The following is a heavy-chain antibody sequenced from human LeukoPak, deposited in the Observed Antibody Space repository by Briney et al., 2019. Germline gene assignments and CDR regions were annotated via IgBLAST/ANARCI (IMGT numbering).Heavy chain of an antibody. D-gene: IGHD6-13*01. V-gene: IGHV4-59*01. Sequence: SETLSLTCTVSGGSISSYYWSWIRQPPGKGLEWIGYIYYSGSTNYNPSLKSRVTISVDTSKNQFSLKLSSVTAADTAVYYCARGRYSSSWSYWGQGTLVTVSS. J-gene: IGHJ4*02. CDR2: IYYSGST. CDR3: ARGRYSSSWSY. CDR1: GGSISSYY.